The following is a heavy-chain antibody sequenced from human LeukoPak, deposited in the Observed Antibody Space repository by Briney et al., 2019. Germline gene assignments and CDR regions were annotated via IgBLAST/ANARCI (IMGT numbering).Heavy chain of an antibody. J-gene: IGHJ4*02. D-gene: IGHD4-17*01. CDR2: I. CDR3: ARDRSTTVTPGGY. Sequence: PGGSLRLSCAASGFTFRSYTMNWVRQAPGKGLEWVSSIKGRFTISRDNAKNSLYLQMNSLRVEDTAVYYCARDRSTTVTPGGYWVQGTLVTVSS. V-gene: IGHV3-21*01. CDR1: GFTFRSYT.